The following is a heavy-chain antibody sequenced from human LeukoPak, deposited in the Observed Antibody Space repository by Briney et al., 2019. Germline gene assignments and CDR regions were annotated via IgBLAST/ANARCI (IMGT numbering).Heavy chain of an antibody. CDR3: ASGYSSGWYYFDY. D-gene: IGHD6-19*01. J-gene: IGHJ4*02. CDR1: GFIFSSYA. V-gene: IGHV3-23*01. Sequence: PGGSLRLSCAASGFIFSSYAMSWVRQAPGKGLEWVSAISGSGGSTYYADSVKGRFTISRDNSKNTLYLQMNSLRAEDTAVYYCASGYSSGWYYFDYWGQGTLVTVSS. CDR2: ISGSGGST.